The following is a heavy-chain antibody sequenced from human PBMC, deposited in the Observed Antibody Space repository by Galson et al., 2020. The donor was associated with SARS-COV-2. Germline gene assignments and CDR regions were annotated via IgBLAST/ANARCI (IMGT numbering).Heavy chain of an antibody. CDR1: GGTFSSYA. CDR2: IIPIFGTA. Sequence: SVKVSCKASGGTFSSYAISWVRQAPGQGLEWMGGIIPIFGTANYAQKFQGRVTITADESTSTAYMELSSLRSEDTAVYYCARGGIVLMVYAIQPYYGMDVWGQGTTVTVSS. CDR3: ARGGIVLMVYAIQPYYGMDV. D-gene: IGHD2-8*01. J-gene: IGHJ6*02. V-gene: IGHV1-69*13.